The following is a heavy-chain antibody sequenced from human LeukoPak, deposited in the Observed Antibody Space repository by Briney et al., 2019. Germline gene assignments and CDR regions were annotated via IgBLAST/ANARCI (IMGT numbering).Heavy chain of an antibody. D-gene: IGHD2-15*01. CDR3: ASYCSGGSCYQTTFDY. J-gene: IGHJ4*02. V-gene: IGHV4-59*01. CDR1: GGSISSYY. Sequence: SETLSLTCTVSGGSISSYYWSWIRQPPGKGLEWIGYIYYSGSTNYNPSLKSRVTISVDTSKNQFSLKLSSVTAADTAVYYCASYCSGGSCYQTTFDYWGQGTLVTVSS. CDR2: IYYSGST.